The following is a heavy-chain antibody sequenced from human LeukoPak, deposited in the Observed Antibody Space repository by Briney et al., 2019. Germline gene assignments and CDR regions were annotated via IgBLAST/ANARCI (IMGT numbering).Heavy chain of an antibody. Sequence: ASVKVSCKASGYTFTSYGISWVRQAPGQGLGWMGWISAYNGNTNYAQKLQGRVTMTTDTSTSTAYMELRSLRSDDTAVYYCAISGYDPGVLAGWGQGTLVTVSS. D-gene: IGHD5-12*01. CDR2: ISAYNGNT. CDR1: GYTFTSYG. V-gene: IGHV1-18*01. J-gene: IGHJ4*02. CDR3: AISGYDPGVLAG.